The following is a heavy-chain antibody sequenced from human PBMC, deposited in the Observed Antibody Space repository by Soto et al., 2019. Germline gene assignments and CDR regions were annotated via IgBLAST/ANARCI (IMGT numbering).Heavy chain of an antibody. CDR3: ARGQVVAAQH. Sequence: PSETLSLTCTVSGGSISSYYWNWIRQPPGKGLEWIGYIYYSGSTNYNPSLKSRVTISVDTSKNQFSLKLRSVTAADTAVYYCARGQVVAAQHWGQGTLVTVSS. D-gene: IGHD2-15*01. V-gene: IGHV4-59*01. CDR1: GGSISSYY. J-gene: IGHJ4*02. CDR2: IYYSGST.